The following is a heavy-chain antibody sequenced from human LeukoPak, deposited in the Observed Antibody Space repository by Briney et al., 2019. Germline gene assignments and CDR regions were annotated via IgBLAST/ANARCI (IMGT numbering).Heavy chain of an antibody. CDR3: AGSRPWGGEPDY. V-gene: IGHV4-31*03. CDR2: IYYSGST. D-gene: IGHD1-14*01. J-gene: IGHJ4*02. CDR1: GGSISSGGYY. Sequence: PSQTLSLTCTVSGGSISSGGYYWSWVRQHPGRGLEWIGYIYYSGSTYYNPSLKSRLTISVDTSKNQFSLKLSSVTAADTAVYYCAGSRPWGGEPDYWGQGTLVTVSS.